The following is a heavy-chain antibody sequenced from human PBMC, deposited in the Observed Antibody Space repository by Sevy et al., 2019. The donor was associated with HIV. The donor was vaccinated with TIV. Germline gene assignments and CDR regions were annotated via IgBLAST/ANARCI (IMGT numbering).Heavy chain of an antibody. Sequence: SETLSLTCTVSGGSISSYYWSWIRQPPGKGLEWIGYIYYSGSTNYNPSLKSRVTISVDTSKNQFSLKLSSVTAADTAVYYCARGGVGATKIDYWGLGSLVTVSS. V-gene: IGHV4-59*01. D-gene: IGHD1-26*01. CDR1: GGSISSYY. CDR3: ARGGVGATKIDY. CDR2: IYYSGST. J-gene: IGHJ4*02.